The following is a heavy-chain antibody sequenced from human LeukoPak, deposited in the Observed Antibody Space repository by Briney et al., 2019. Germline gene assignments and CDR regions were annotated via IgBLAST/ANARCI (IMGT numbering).Heavy chain of an antibody. D-gene: IGHD2-2*02. CDR1: GGSFSGYY. Sequence: SETLSLTCAVYGGSFSGYYWSWIRQPPGKGLEWIGEINHSGSTNYNPSLKSRVTISVDTSKNQFSLKLSSVTAADTAVYYCARGGATTSGYCSSTSCFTKNHYYYYGMDVWGQGTTVTVSS. CDR3: ARGGATTSGYCSSTSCFTKNHYYYYGMDV. J-gene: IGHJ6*02. CDR2: INHSGST. V-gene: IGHV4-34*01.